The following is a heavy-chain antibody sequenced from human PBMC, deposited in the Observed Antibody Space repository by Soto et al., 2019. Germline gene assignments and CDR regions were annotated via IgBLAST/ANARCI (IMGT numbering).Heavy chain of an antibody. V-gene: IGHV3-23*01. CDR3: ACGKDRAKVNTFDY. D-gene: IGHD4-17*01. Sequence: GGSLRLSCAASGFTFSSYAMNWVRQAPGKGLKWVSVIHGSGGSTYYADSVKGRFTTSRDNSKNTVDLQMNSLRAEATAVYYCACGKDRAKVNTFDYWGQGTLVTVSS. J-gene: IGHJ4*01. CDR1: GFTFSSYA. CDR2: IHGSGGST.